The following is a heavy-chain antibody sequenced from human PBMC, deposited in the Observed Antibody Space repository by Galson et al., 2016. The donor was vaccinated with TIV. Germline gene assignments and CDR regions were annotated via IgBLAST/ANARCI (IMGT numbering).Heavy chain of an antibody. CDR1: GFTSSSFA. Sequence: SLRLSCAASGFTSSSFAMSWVRQAPGKGLEWVSRISAGGGRTDYTDSVKGRFTISRDNPKNTLYLQMSSLRADDTAVYFCAKMDSSGFDYVRRFDFWGQGTLATVSS. CDR3: AKMDSSGFDYVRRFDF. D-gene: IGHD3-22*01. CDR2: ISAGGGRT. V-gene: IGHV3-23*01. J-gene: IGHJ4*02.